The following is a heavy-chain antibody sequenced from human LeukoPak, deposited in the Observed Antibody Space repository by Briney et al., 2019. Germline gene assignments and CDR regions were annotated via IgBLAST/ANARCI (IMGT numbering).Heavy chain of an antibody. CDR3: ATTESGYDLFFDY. V-gene: IGHV4-59*01. Sequence: SETLSLTCTVSGGSISSYYWSWIRQPPGEGLEWIGYIYYSGSTNYSPSLKSRVTISVDTSKNQFSLKLSSVTAADTAVYYCATTESGYDLFFDYWGQGTLVTVSS. CDR1: GGSISSYY. D-gene: IGHD5-12*01. J-gene: IGHJ4*02. CDR2: IYYSGST.